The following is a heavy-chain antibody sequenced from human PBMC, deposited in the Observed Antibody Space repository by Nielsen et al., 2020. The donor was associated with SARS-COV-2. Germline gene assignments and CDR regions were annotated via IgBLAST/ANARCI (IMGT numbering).Heavy chain of an antibody. V-gene: IGHV3-23*01. CDR3: ARPYYDFWQPTD. Sequence: GESLKISCTASGFTFSNSAMSWVRQTSGKGLEWVSSISGSGDRTDYADSVKGRVIISRDNSKNTLHLQMNSLRAEDTAVYYCARPYYDFWQPTDWGQGTLVTVSS. D-gene: IGHD3-3*01. CDR2: ISGSGDRT. J-gene: IGHJ4*02. CDR1: GFTFSNSA.